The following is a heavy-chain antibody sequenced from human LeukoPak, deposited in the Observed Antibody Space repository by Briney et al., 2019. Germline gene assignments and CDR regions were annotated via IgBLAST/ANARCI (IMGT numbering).Heavy chain of an antibody. J-gene: IGHJ6*02. CDR2: IIPIFGTA. CDR3: ARGGVLRYFDWFPIYYYGMDV. D-gene: IGHD3-9*01. V-gene: IGHV1-69*13. Sequence: SVKVSCKASGGTFSSYAISWVRQAPGQGLEWMGGIIPIFGTANYAQKFQGRVTITADESTSTAYMELSSLRSEDTAVYYCARGGVLRYFDWFPIYYYGMDVWGQGTTVTVSS. CDR1: GGTFSSYA.